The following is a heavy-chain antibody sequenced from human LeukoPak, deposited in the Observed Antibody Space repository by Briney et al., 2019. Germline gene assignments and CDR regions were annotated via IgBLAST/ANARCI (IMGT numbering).Heavy chain of an antibody. V-gene: IGHV4-38-2*02. CDR3: ARDYDFWSGGAYS. CDR2: IYHSGST. CDR1: GYSISSGYY. Sequence: SETLSLTCTVSGYSISSGYYWGWIRQPPGKGLEWIGSIYHSGSTHYNPSLKSRVTISMDTSKNQFSLKLSSVTAADTAVYYCARDYDFWSGGAYSWGQGTLVTVSS. J-gene: IGHJ5*02. D-gene: IGHD3-3*01.